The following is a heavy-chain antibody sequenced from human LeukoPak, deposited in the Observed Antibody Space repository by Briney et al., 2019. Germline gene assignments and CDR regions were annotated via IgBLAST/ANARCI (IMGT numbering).Heavy chain of an antibody. D-gene: IGHD3-3*01. V-gene: IGHV1-8*01. CDR2: MNPNSGNT. Sequence: ASVKVSCKASGYTFTSYDINWVRQATGQGLEWMGWMNPNSGNTGYAQKFQGRVTMTRNTSISTAYMELSSLRSEDTAVYYCARVLYDFWSGYPYYFDYWGRGTLVTVSS. J-gene: IGHJ4*02. CDR3: ARVLYDFWSGYPYYFDY. CDR1: GYTFTSYD.